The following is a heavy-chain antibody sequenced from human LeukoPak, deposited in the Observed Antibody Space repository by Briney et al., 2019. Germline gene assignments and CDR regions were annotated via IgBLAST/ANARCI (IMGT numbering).Heavy chain of an antibody. CDR3: AAVYDDSSGYPVDY. J-gene: IGHJ4*02. CDR2: IVVGSGNT. D-gene: IGHD3-22*01. CDR1: GLPFTSSA. V-gene: IGHV1-58*01. Sequence: ASVKASCNASGLPFTSSAVLWLRQAPGHRVKCLRWIVVGSGNTNYAQKLQERVTITRDMSTSTAYMELSSLRSEDTAVYYCAAVYDDSSGYPVDYWGQGTLVTVSS.